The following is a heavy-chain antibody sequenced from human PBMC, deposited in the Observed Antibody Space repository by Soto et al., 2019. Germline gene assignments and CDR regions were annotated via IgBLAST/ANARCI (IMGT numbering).Heavy chain of an antibody. CDR2: ISGQNGKT. CDR3: ARWARQTHYFGGPFDI. V-gene: IGHV1-18*04. J-gene: IGHJ3*02. Sequence: ASVKFYVKTSGYTFTSHDLNWVRQAPGQVLDCMGWISGQNGKTNYAQKLQGRVTLPTDTSTSTASMDLRSLRSDDTAVYYCARWARQTHYFGGPFDIW. CDR1: GYTFTSHD. D-gene: IGHD4-17*01.